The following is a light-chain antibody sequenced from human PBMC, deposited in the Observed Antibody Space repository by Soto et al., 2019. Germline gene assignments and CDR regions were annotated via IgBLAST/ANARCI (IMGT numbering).Light chain of an antibody. V-gene: IGLV2-23*02. CDR2: EVS. CDR3: CSYAGSSTS. CDR1: SSDVGSYNL. J-gene: IGLJ1*01. Sequence: QSVLTQPASVSGSPGQSITISRTGTSSDVGSYNLVSWYQQHPGKAPKLMIYEVSKRPSGVSNRFSGSKSGSTASLTISGLQAEDEADYYCCSYAGSSTSFGTGTKVTVL.